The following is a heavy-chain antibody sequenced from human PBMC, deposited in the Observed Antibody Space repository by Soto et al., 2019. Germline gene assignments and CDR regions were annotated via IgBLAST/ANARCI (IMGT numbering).Heavy chain of an antibody. CDR2: INPNSGGT. J-gene: IGHJ2*01. D-gene: IGHD4-17*01. V-gene: IGHV1-2*02. CDR1: GYTFTGYY. Sequence: QVQLVQSGAEVKKPGASVKVSCKASGYTFTGYYMHWVRQAPGQGLEWMGWINPNSGGTNYAQKFQGRVTMTRDTSISTAYMELSRLRSDDTAVYYCARPDYGDYYYWYFDLWGRGTLVTVSS. CDR3: ARPDYGDYYYWYFDL.